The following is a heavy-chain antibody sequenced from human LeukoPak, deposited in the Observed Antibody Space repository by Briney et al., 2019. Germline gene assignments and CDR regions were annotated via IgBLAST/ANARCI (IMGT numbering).Heavy chain of an antibody. CDR2: IIPIFGTA. CDR1: GHTFTSYG. J-gene: IGHJ4*02. CDR3: ARDGCSSTSCYDHYYFDY. V-gene: IGHV1-69*13. Sequence: ASVKVSCKASGHTFTSYGISWVRQAPGQGLEWMGGIIPIFGTANYAQKFQGRVTITADESTSTAYMELSSLRSEDTAVYYCARDGCSSTSCYDHYYFDYWGQGTLVTVSS. D-gene: IGHD2-2*01.